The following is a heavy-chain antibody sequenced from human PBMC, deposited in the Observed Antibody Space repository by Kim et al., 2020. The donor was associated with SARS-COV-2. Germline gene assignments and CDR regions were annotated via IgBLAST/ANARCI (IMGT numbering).Heavy chain of an antibody. D-gene: IGHD3-9*01. V-gene: IGHV3-30*04. CDR2: ITCDGSNT. Sequence: GGSLRLSCAASGFTFSSYCMLWVRQAPGKGLVWVALITCDGSNTDYADSVKGRFTISRDNAKNTLYLQMNILRAEDTAVYYCARDKDWSFDFWGQGTMVT. J-gene: IGHJ4*02. CDR1: GFTFSSYC. CDR3: ARDKDWSFDF.